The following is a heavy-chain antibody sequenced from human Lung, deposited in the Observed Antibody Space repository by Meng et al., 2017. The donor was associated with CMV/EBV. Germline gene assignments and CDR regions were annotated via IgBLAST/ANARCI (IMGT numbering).Heavy chain of an antibody. V-gene: IGHV1-18*01. J-gene: IGHJ4*02. Sequence: QAHPVHSGGAVTKPGASVNVSCKASGYTFTNYGITWVRQAPGQGLEWMGWINAYTGDTNYAQTLQGRVTMTTDTSTSTAYMELRSLRSDDTAVYYCARVEVGITSGDYWGQGTLVTVSS. D-gene: IGHD1-26*01. CDR3: ARVEVGITSGDY. CDR2: INAYTGDT. CDR1: GYTFTNYG.